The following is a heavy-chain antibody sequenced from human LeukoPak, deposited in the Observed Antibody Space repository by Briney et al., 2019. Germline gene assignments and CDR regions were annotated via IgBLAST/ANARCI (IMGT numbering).Heavy chain of an antibody. V-gene: IGHV4-34*01. D-gene: IGHD3-3*01. CDR3: ARGVPYYDFWSGYHSRWDI. CDR2: INHSGST. Sequence: SETLSLTCAVYGGSFSGYYWSWIRQPPGRGLEWTGEINHSGSTNYNPSLKSRVTISVDTSKNQFSLKLSSVTAADTAVYYCARGVPYYDFWSGYHSRWDIWGQGTMVTVSS. CDR1: GGSFSGYY. J-gene: IGHJ3*02.